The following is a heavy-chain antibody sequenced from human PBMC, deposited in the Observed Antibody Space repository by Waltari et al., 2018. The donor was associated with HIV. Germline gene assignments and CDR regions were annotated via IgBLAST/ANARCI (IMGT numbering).Heavy chain of an antibody. CDR3: ARASYYYDSSGYYFDY. V-gene: IGHV3-7*01. CDR2: IKQDGSEK. D-gene: IGHD3-22*01. Sequence: EVQLVESGGGLVQPGGSLRLSCAASGFTFSSYWMSWVRQAPGKGLEWVANIKQDGSEKYYVDSVKGRFTISRDNAKNSLYLQMNSLRAEDTAVYYCARASYYYDSSGYYFDYWGQGTLVTVSS. J-gene: IGHJ4*02. CDR1: GFTFSSYW.